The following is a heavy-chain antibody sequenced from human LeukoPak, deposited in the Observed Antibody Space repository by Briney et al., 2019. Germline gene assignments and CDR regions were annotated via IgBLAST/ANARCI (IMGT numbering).Heavy chain of an antibody. CDR3: ARRKSSSSRSTCDY. J-gene: IGHJ4*02. CDR1: GFTFSNYA. Sequence: PGGSLRLSCAASGFTFSNYALLWVRQAPGKGLEWVAIISYDGSNKYYADPVKGRFTISRDNSNNTLYLQLSSLRAEDTAVYYCARRKSSSSRSTCDYWGQGTLVTVSS. V-gene: IGHV3-30-3*01. CDR2: ISYDGSNK. D-gene: IGHD2-2*01.